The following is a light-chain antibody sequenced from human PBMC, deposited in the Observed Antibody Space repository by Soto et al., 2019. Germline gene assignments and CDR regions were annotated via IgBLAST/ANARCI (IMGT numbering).Light chain of an antibody. CDR1: RSVSSRY. V-gene: IGKV3-20*01. CDR3: QQFGDSPPAFT. CDR2: GAS. Sequence: ESLLTQSPGTLSLSPGDRATLSCRASRSVSSRYITWYQQKPGQAPTLLIYGASIRATGIPDRFSGSGSGADFTLTISRLEAEDFAVYYCQQFGDSPPAFTFGQGTKLEI. J-gene: IGKJ2*01.